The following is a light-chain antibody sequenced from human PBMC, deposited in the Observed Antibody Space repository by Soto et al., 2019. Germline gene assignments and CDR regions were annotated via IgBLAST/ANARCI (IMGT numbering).Light chain of an antibody. CDR3: QQRSDWPLT. CDR2: ETS. CDR1: QSVSSY. Sequence: EIVLTQSPATLSLFPGERATLACRASQSVSSYLAWYQHKPGQAPRLLIYETSDRATGIPPRFSGSGYGTDFTLTISSLEPEDFGVYYCQQRSDWPLTFGGGTKVDIK. V-gene: IGKV3-11*01. J-gene: IGKJ4*01.